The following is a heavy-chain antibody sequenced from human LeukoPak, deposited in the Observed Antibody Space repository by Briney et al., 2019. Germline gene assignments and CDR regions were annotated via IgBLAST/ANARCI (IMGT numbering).Heavy chain of an antibody. CDR1: GFTFSSYS. V-gene: IGHV3-48*02. CDR2: ISSSSSTI. D-gene: IGHD1-26*01. J-gene: IGHJ4*02. Sequence: GGSLRLSCAASGFTFSSYSMNWVRQAPGKGLEWVSYISSSSSTIYYADSVKGRFTISRDNAKNSLYLQMNSLRDEDTAVYYCARDFGKGSYYALDRFDYWGQGTLVTVSS. CDR3: ARDFGKGSYYALDRFDY.